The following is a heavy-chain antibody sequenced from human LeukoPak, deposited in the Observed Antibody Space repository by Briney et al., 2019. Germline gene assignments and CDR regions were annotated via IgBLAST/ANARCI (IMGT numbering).Heavy chain of an antibody. CDR1: GFTFREFA. V-gene: IGHV3-49*03. Sequence: PGGSLRLSCTSSGFTFREFAVSWFRQAPGKGLEWIGFIRSSIYGGTPKAAASVKGRFIFSRDDSKGVAYLRMNSLKTDDTAVNYCPREGGSRNALRPDPWGRGTLVTVS. CDR3: PREGGSRNALRPDP. D-gene: IGHD3-16*01. CDR2: IRSSIYGGTP. J-gene: IGHJ5*02.